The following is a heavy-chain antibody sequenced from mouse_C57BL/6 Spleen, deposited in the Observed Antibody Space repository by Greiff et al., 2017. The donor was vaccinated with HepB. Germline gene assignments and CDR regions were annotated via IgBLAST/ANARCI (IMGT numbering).Heavy chain of an antibody. Sequence: EVKLMESGGGLVQPGGSLKLSCAASGFTFSDYGMAWVRQAPRKGPEWVAFISNLAYSIYYADTVTGRFTISRKNAKNTLYLEMSSLRSEDTAMYYCARRANWDRNWYFDVWGTGTTVTVSS. J-gene: IGHJ1*03. V-gene: IGHV5-15*01. CDR1: GFTFSDYG. D-gene: IGHD4-1*01. CDR2: ISNLAYSI. CDR3: ARRANWDRNWYFDV.